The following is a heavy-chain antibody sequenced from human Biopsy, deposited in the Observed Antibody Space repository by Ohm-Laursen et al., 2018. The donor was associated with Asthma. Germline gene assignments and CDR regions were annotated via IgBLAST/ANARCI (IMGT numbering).Heavy chain of an antibody. J-gene: IGHJ6*02. D-gene: IGHD3-3*01. Sequence: GTLSLTCTVSGGSISNSNYYWGWIRQPPGKGLEWIGESNQGGSPTFDPSLKSRVTISRDTSKNQLSLKLRSVTAADTAVYYCASGPEWYGLDVWGQGTTVTVSS. CDR2: SNQGGSP. V-gene: IGHV4-39*01. CDR3: ASGPEWYGLDV. CDR1: GGSISNSNYY.